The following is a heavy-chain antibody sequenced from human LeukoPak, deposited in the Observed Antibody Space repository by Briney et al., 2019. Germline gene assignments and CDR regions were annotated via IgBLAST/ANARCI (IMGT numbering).Heavy chain of an antibody. V-gene: IGHV4-38-2*02. CDR3: ARDRGGATTGPIGY. D-gene: IGHD1-26*01. CDR1: GYSISSGYY. CDR2: IYHSGST. Sequence: NASETLSLTCTVSGYSISSGYYWGWIRQPPGKGLEWIGSIYHSGSTYYNPSLKSRVTISVDTSKNQFSLKLSSVTAADTAVYYCARDRGGATTGPIGYWGQGTLVTVSS. J-gene: IGHJ4*02.